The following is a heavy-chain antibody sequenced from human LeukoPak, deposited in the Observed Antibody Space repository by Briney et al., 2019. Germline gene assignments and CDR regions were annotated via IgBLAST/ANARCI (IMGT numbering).Heavy chain of an antibody. J-gene: IGHJ4*02. Sequence: SETLSLTCAVYGGSFSGYYWSWIRQPPGKGLEWIGEINHSGSTNYNPSLKSRVTISVDTSKNQFSLKLSSVTAADTAVYYCASGRFLEYYFDYWGQGTLVTVSS. CDR1: GGSFSGYY. D-gene: IGHD3-3*01. V-gene: IGHV4-34*09. CDR2: INHSGST. CDR3: ASGRFLEYYFDY.